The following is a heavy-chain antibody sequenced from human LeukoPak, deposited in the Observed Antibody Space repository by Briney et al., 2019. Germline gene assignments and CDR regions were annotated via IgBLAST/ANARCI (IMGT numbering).Heavy chain of an antibody. J-gene: IGHJ4*02. CDR1: GFTFSSYS. Sequence: GGSLRLSCAASGFTFSSYSMNWVRQAPGKGREWVANIKQDGSEKYYVDSVKGRFTISRDNAKNSLYLQMNSLRAEDTAVYYCARDSTGDRYFDYWGQGTLVTVSS. V-gene: IGHV3-7*01. CDR2: IKQDGSEK. CDR3: ARDSTGDRYFDY. D-gene: IGHD7-27*01.